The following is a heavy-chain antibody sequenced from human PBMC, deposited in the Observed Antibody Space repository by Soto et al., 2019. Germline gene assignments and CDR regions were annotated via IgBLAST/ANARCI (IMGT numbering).Heavy chain of an antibody. V-gene: IGHV3-7*01. J-gene: IGHJ6*02. CDR3: ARLASAGRGWDV. CDR2: IKQDGSEK. Sequence: EVQLVESGGGLVQPGGSLRLSCAASGFTFSSYWMSWVRQAPVKGLEWVGNIKQDGSEKNYVDFMEGRFTISRDNAENSLYLQMNILRAEDTAVYYCARLASAGRGWDVWGQGSTVVVSS. D-gene: IGHD6-13*01. CDR1: GFTFSSYW.